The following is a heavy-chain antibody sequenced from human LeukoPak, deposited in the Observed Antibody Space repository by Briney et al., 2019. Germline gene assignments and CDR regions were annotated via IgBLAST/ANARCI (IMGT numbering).Heavy chain of an antibody. D-gene: IGHD7-27*01. CDR2: IGSSGGGI. J-gene: IGHJ4*02. Sequence: GGSLRLSCAASGFTFSTYTMYWVRHPPGKRLEWVSIIGSSGGGIHYANSVKGRFTISRDNSKNALYLQMNSLRVEDTAVYYCAIDPNWGTHSWGQGVLVTVSS. CDR3: AIDPNWGTHS. CDR1: GFTFSTYT. V-gene: IGHV3-23*01.